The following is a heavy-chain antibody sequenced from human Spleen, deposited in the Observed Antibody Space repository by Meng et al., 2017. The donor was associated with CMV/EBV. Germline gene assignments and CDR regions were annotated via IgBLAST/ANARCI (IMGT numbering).Heavy chain of an antibody. D-gene: IGHD2-15*01. V-gene: IGHV1-2*02. Sequence: TFTGHYIHGVRQAPGQGLEWMGWINPSSGFTNYAQKFQGRVTITKDTYLTTTYMDVSRLTSDDTAMYYCARGSEDFVVEPPTVWSDFWGQGTMVTVSS. CDR3: ARGSEDFVVEPPTVWSDF. J-gene: IGHJ4*02. CDR1: TFTGHY. CDR2: INPSSGFT.